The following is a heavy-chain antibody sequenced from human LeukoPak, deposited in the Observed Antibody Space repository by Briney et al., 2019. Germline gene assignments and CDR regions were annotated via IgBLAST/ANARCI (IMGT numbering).Heavy chain of an antibody. J-gene: IGHJ6*02. CDR2: IIPIFGTA. V-gene: IGHV1-69*05. CDR3: ARDGGVAAAGRPNYGMDV. CDR1: GGTFSSYA. Sequence: SVKVSCKASGGTFSSYAISWVRQAPGQGLEWMGGIIPIFGTANYAQKFQGRVTITTDESTSTAYMELSSLRSEDTAVYYCARDGGVAAAGRPNYGMDVWGQGTTVTVSS. D-gene: IGHD6-13*01.